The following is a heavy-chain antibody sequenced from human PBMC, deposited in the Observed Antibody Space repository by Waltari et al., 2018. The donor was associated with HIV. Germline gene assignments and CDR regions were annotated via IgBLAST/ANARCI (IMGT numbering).Heavy chain of an antibody. CDR2: IKDKPNDEAV. CDR1: GFIFSDAW. V-gene: IGHV3-15*01. D-gene: IGHD6-13*01. J-gene: IGHJ4*02. CDR3: STWQVGSS. Sequence: EVQLVESGGGLVKPGDSLRLSCAASGFIFSDAWMIWVRQAPGKGLQVVGRIKDKPNDEAVDYGAAVEGRVTISRDDSKNMVYLQMRSLTIEDTAVYFCSTWQVGSSWGQGTLVTVSS.